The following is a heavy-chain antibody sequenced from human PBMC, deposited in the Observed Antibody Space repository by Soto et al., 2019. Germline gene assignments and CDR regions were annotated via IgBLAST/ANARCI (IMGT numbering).Heavy chain of an antibody. CDR3: ARGDVGAFDL. Sequence: EVQLVESGGGLVQPGGSLRLSCVASDFTFSYYGMHWVGQVPGKGLVWVSRIHSDGSSTTYADSVKGRFTISRDNAKNTLYLQMASLRVEDTAVYYCARGDVGAFDLWGQGTMVTVSS. CDR2: IHSDGSST. J-gene: IGHJ3*01. CDR1: DFTFSYYG. D-gene: IGHD1-26*01. V-gene: IGHV3-74*03.